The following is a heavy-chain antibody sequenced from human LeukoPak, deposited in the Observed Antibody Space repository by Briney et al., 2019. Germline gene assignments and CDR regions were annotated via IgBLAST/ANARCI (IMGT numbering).Heavy chain of an antibody. CDR2: IKKTGSET. J-gene: IGHJ4*02. Sequence: GGSLRLSCVASGYSFSPYWMSWVRQTPGKGLEWVAYIKKTGSETYYVDSVKGRFAITRDNTRNSLFLQMYSLRAEDTAVYFCAREDGYCSGGNCYSYFDSWGQGTLVTVSS. CDR1: GYSFSPYW. V-gene: IGHV3-7*01. D-gene: IGHD2-15*01. CDR3: AREDGYCSGGNCYSYFDS.